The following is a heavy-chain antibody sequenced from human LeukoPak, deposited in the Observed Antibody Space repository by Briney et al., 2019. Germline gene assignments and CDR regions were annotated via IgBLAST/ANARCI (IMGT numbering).Heavy chain of an antibody. Sequence: ASVKVSCKASGYTFTGYYMHWVRQAPGQGLEWMGWINPNSGGTNYAQKFQGGVTMTRDTSISTAYMELSRLRSDDTAVYYCARDGGLRGQQLVAGIWGQGTLVTVSS. CDR2: INPNSGGT. J-gene: IGHJ4*02. V-gene: IGHV1-2*02. CDR3: ARDGGLRGQQLVAGI. CDR1: GYTFTGYY. D-gene: IGHD6-13*01.